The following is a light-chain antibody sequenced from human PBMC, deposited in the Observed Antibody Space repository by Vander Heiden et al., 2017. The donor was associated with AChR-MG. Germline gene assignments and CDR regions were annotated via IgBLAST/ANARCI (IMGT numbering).Light chain of an antibody. Sequence: QPALTQPASVPGSPGQSITISCTGTNSDVGRYNYVSWYQQHPGKAPKVMIYDVSNRPTGVSNRFSGSKSGNTASLTISGLQTEDEADYYCSSYTSSSTLVFGGGTKLTVL. V-gene: IGLV2-14*01. CDR2: DVS. J-gene: IGLJ2*01. CDR1: NSDVGRYNY. CDR3: SSYTSSSTLV.